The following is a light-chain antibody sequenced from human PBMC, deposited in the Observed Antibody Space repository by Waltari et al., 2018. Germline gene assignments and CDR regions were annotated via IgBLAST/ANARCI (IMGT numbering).Light chain of an antibody. J-gene: IGKJ1*01. V-gene: IGKV4-1*01. CDR3: HQYSTTPWT. CDR1: QSVFPTPNSKNY. CDR2: WAS. Sequence: DFVMTQSPDSLAVSLGERATINCKSTQSVFPTPNSKNYLAWYQQKPGQPPKLLIYWASTRESGVPDRFSGSGSETDFTLTISSLQAEDVAVYYCHQYSTTPWTFGQGTKVEI.